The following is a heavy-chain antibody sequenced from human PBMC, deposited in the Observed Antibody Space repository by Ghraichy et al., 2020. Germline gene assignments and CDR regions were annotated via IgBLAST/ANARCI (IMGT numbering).Heavy chain of an antibody. CDR3: ARDVVVVVAAHYYYYMDV. D-gene: IGHD2-15*01. CDR1: GFTFSSYW. CDR2: IKQDGSEK. J-gene: IGHJ6*03. Sequence: GGSLRLSCAASGFTFSSYWMSWVRQAPGKGLEWVANIKQDGSEKYYVDSVKGRFTISRDNAKNSLYLQMNSLRAEDTAVYYCARDVVVVVAAHYYYYMDVWGKGTTVTVSS. V-gene: IGHV3-7*03.